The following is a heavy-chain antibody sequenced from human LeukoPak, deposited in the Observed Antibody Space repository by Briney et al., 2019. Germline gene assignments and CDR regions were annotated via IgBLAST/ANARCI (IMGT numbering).Heavy chain of an antibody. CDR1: GFTFSNAW. CDR2: ISSSSSTI. D-gene: IGHD3-9*01. Sequence: PGGSLRLSCAASGFTFSNAWMSWVRQAPGKGLEWVSYISSSSSTIYYADSVKGRFTISRDNAKNSLYLQMNSLRDEDTAVYYCARDPYDILTGYYNGGGGDYWGQGTLVTVSS. CDR3: ARDPYDILTGYYNGGGGDY. V-gene: IGHV3-48*02. J-gene: IGHJ4*02.